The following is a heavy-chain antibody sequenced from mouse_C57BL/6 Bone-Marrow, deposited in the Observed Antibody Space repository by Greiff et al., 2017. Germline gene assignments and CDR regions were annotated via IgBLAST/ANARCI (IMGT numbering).Heavy chain of an antibody. Sequence: EVQLQQSGPGLVKPSQSLSLTCSVTGYSITSGYYWNWIRQFPGNKLEWMGYISYDGSNNYNPSLKNRISITRDTSKNQFFLKLNSVTTEDTATXYCARGPQDYTYWGQGTLVTVSA. D-gene: IGHD2-13*01. CDR3: ARGPQDYTY. V-gene: IGHV3-6*01. CDR1: GYSITSGYY. J-gene: IGHJ3*01. CDR2: ISYDGSN.